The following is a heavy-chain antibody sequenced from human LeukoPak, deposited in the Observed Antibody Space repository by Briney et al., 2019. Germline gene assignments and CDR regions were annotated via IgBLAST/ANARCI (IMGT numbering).Heavy chain of an antibody. CDR1: GFTFRSHA. CDR3: AKATVTHYYGMDV. J-gene: IGHJ6*02. D-gene: IGHD4-17*01. Sequence: GGSLRLSCAVSGFTFRSHAMSWVRQAPGKGLEWVSAISGSGGSTYYADSVKGRFTISRDNSKNTLYLQMNSLRAEDTAVYYCAKATVTHYYGMDVWGQGTTVTVSS. V-gene: IGHV3-23*01. CDR2: ISGSGGST.